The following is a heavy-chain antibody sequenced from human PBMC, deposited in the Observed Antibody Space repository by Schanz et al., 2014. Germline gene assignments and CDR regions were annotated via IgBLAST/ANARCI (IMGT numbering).Heavy chain of an antibody. D-gene: IGHD5-12*01. CDR3: VRYSFFAFDH. J-gene: IGHJ4*02. V-gene: IGHV3-23*01. Sequence: EVQLLESGGGLVQPGGSLRLSCAASGFTFRSYAMSWVRQAPGKGLEWVSAISGSGGSTYYADSVKGRFTMSRDNAKNSVFLQMNSLRAEDTAVYFCVRYSFFAFDHWGQGTLVTVSS. CDR1: GFTFRSYA. CDR2: ISGSGGST.